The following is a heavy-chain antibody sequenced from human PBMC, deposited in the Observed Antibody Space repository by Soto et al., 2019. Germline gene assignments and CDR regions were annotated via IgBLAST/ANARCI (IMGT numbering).Heavy chain of an antibody. V-gene: IGHV4-39*01. CDR1: GGSISSSSYY. D-gene: IGHD6-19*01. CDR2: IYYSGST. CDR3: ARHSKTRSGWSNFDY. Sequence: SETLSLTCTVSGGSISSSSYYWGWIRQPPGKGLEWIGSIYYSGSTYYNPSLKSRVTISVDTSKNQFSLKLSSVTAADTAVYYCARHSKTRSGWSNFDYWGQGTLVTVSS. J-gene: IGHJ4*02.